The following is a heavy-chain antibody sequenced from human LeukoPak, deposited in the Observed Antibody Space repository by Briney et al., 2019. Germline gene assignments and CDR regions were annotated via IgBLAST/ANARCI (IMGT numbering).Heavy chain of an antibody. CDR3: ARDLGSGWIQRAWDY. J-gene: IGHJ4*02. CDR2: IYYSGST. CDR1: GGSISSSSYY. D-gene: IGHD6-19*01. V-gene: IGHV4-39*07. Sequence: SETLSLTCTVSGGSISSSSYYWGWIRQPPGKGLEWIGSIYYSGSTYYNPSLKSRVTISVDTSKNQFSLKLSSVTAADTAVYYCARDLGSGWIQRAWDYWGQGTLVTVSS.